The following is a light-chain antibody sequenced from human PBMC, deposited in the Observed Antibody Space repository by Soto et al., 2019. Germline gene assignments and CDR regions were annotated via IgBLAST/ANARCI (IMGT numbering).Light chain of an antibody. CDR1: RDIRSW. J-gene: IGKJ3*01. CDR2: AAS. CDR3: LQLDDFPLT. Sequence: IQMTQSPSSVSASIGDRVTLTCRASRDIRSWLDWYQQKPGKAPKLLIHAASKLQSGDPSRFSGSGSGTDFTLTISNLQPDDFGTYYCLQLDDFPLTFGPWTRVHI. V-gene: IGKV1-12*01.